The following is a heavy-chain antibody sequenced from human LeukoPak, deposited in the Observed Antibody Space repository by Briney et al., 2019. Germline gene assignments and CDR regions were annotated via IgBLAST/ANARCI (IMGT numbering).Heavy chain of an antibody. Sequence: GGSLRLSCAASGFPLRRYAMSWVRQAPGKGLEWVSGISGSGGSTYYADSVKGRFTISRDNAKNTLFLQMNGLRAEDTAVYYCARVSLSSGCLSNWGQGTLVTVSS. V-gene: IGHV3-23*01. D-gene: IGHD6-19*01. CDR1: GFPLRRYA. J-gene: IGHJ4*02. CDR3: ARVSLSSGCLSN. CDR2: ISGSGGST.